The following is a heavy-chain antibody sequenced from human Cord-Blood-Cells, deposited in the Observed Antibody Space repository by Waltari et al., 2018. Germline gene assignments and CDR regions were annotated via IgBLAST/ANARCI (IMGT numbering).Heavy chain of an antibody. CDR1: GYTFTSYA. Sequence: QVQLVQSGAEVKKTGASVKVSCKASGYTFTSYAMHWVRQAPGQRLEWMGWINAGNGNTKYSQKFQGRVTITRDTSASTAYMELSSLRSEDTAVYYCARAGVWGSGNLVWDYWGQGTLVTVSS. J-gene: IGHJ4*02. V-gene: IGHV1-3*01. CDR2: INAGNGNT. D-gene: IGHD3-10*01. CDR3: ARAGVWGSGNLVWDY.